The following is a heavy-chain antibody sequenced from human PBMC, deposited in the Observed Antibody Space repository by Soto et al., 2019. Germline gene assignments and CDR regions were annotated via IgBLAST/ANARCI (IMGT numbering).Heavy chain of an antibody. V-gene: IGHV4-39*01. D-gene: IGHD3-10*01. CDR2: IYYSGRT. J-gene: IGHJ3*02. CDR3: ARPPLRFRGGRGEQVSFDI. Sequence: QLQLQESGPGLVKPSETLSLTCTVSGGSISSSSYYWGWIRQPPGKGLEWIGSIYYSGRTYYNPSLKSRVTLSVDMSKNQFSLKLSSVPAADTAVYYCARPPLRFRGGRGEQVSFDIWGQGPMFTFSS. CDR1: GGSISSSSYY.